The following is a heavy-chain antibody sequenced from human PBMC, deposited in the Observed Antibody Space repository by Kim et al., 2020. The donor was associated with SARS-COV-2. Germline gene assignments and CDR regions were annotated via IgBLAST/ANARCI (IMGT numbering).Heavy chain of an antibody. J-gene: IGHJ4*02. D-gene: IGHD3-16*01. CDR3: ASASLWGPRFDC. V-gene: IGHV4-4*07. Sequence: SHPSTRSPVTMSGDTSKNQYSLRLSSVTAADTAVYYCASASLWGPRFDCWGQGTLVTVSS.